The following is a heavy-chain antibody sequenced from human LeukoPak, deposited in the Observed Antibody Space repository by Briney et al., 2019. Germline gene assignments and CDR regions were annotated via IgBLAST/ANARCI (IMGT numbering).Heavy chain of an antibody. Sequence: ASVKVSCKASGYTFTGYYMHWVRQAPGQGLEWMGWTNPNSGGTNYAQKFQGRVTMTRDTSISTAYMELSRLRSDDTAVYYCARPMVRGTNWFDPWGQGTLVTVSS. J-gene: IGHJ5*02. D-gene: IGHD3-10*01. CDR2: TNPNSGGT. V-gene: IGHV1-2*02. CDR1: GYTFTGYY. CDR3: ARPMVRGTNWFDP.